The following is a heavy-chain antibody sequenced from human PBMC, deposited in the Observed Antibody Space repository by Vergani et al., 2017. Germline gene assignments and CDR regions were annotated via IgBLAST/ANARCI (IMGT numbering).Heavy chain of an antibody. CDR3: ARGLHPPRKNSYWYFDL. Sequence: QVQLQESGPGLVKPSETLSLTCTVSGGSVSSGSYYWSWIRQPPGKGLEWIGYIYYSGSTNYNPSLKSRVTISVDTSKNQFSLKPSSVTAADTAVYYCARGLHPPRKNSYWYFDLWGRGTLVTVSS. CDR1: GGSVSSGSYY. V-gene: IGHV4-61*01. CDR2: IYYSGST. J-gene: IGHJ2*01.